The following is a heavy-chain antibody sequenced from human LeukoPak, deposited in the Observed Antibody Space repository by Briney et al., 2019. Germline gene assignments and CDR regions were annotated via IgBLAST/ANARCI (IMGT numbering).Heavy chain of an antibody. CDR1: GFTFSSYA. V-gene: IGHV3-23*01. CDR2: ISGSGGST. CDR3: AKDGGGYYPYYYYYMDV. Sequence: GGSLRLSCAASGFTFSSYAMSWVRQVPGKGLEWVSAISGSGGSTYYADSVKGRFTISRDNSKNTLYLQMNSLRAEDTAVYYCAKDGGGYYPYYYYYMDVWGKGTTVTISS. D-gene: IGHD3-22*01. J-gene: IGHJ6*03.